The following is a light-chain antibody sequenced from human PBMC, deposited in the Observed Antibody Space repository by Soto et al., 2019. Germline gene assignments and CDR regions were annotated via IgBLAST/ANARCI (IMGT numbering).Light chain of an antibody. V-gene: IGKV3-11*01. J-gene: IGKJ4*01. CDR1: QSISSY. CDR2: DAS. CDR3: QQRSNWPLT. Sequence: EIVLTQSPATLSLSPGERATLSCRASQSISSYLAWYQQKPGKAPRLLLYDASTRATGIPARFSGSGSGTDFTLTISSLEPEDFAVYYCQQRSNWPLTFGGGTKVDI.